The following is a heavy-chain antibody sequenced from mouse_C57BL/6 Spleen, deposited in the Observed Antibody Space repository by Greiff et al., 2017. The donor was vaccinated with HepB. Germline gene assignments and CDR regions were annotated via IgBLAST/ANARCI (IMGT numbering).Heavy chain of an antibody. CDR3: ARGEERGIYYDYDGWYFDV. V-gene: IGHV1-55*01. CDR2: IYPGSGST. D-gene: IGHD2-4*01. J-gene: IGHJ1*03. CDR1: GYTFTSYW. Sequence: QVQLQQPGAELVKPGASVKMSCKASGYTFTSYWITWVKQRPGQGLEWIGDIYPGSGSTNYNEKFKSKATLTVDTSSSTAYMQLSSLTSEDSAVYYCARGEERGIYYDYDGWYFDVWGTGTTVTVSS.